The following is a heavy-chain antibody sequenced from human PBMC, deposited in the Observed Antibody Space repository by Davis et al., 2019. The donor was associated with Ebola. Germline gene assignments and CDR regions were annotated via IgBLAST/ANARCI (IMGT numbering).Heavy chain of an antibody. D-gene: IGHD4-11*01. J-gene: IGHJ4*02. CDR2: ISYDGSNK. Sequence: GSLRLSCAASGFTFSSYGMHWVRQAPGKGLEWVAVISYDGSNKYYADSVKGRFTISRDNSKNTLYLQMNSLRAEDTAVYYCAKDPSFSNYEYYFDYWGQGTLVTVSS. V-gene: IGHV3-30*18. CDR1: GFTFSSYG. CDR3: AKDPSFSNYEYYFDY.